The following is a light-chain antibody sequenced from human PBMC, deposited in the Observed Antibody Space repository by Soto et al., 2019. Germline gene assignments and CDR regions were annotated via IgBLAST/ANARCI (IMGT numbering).Light chain of an antibody. Sequence: EIVWTRSPATLSLSPGERATLSCRASHGVTSSLAWYQPKPGQAPRLLIYDASSRATGIPARFSGSGSGTDFTLTISSLQPDDFATYYSQQYNSYSPWTFGQGTKGDI. CDR1: HGVTSS. J-gene: IGKJ1*01. V-gene: IGKV3-11*01. CDR3: QQYNSYSPWT. CDR2: DAS.